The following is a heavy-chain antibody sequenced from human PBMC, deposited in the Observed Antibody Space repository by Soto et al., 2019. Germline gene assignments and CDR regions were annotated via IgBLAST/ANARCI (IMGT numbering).Heavy chain of an antibody. Sequence: SSETLSLTCTVSGGSISRGGYYWSWIRQHPGKGLEWIGYIYYSGSTYYNPSLKSRVTISVDTSKNQFSLKLSSVTAADTAVYYCARVFRYDSSGYYRTFDYWGQGTLVTVSS. V-gene: IGHV4-31*03. CDR1: GGSISRGGYY. J-gene: IGHJ4*02. D-gene: IGHD3-22*01. CDR2: IYYSGST. CDR3: ARVFRYDSSGYYRTFDY.